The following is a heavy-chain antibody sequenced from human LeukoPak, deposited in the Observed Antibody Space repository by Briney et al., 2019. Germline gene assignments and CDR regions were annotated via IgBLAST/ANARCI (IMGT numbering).Heavy chain of an antibody. CDR2: INHSGST. Sequence: PSETLSLTCAVYGGSFSGYYWSWIRQPPGKGLEWIGEINHSGSTNYNPSLKSRVTISVDTSKNQFSLKLSSVTAADTAVYYCARGRRTRSPPLMDWGQGTTVTVSS. J-gene: IGHJ6*02. CDR3: ARGRRTRSPPLMD. CDR1: GGSFSGYY. V-gene: IGHV4-34*01. D-gene: IGHD2-8*01.